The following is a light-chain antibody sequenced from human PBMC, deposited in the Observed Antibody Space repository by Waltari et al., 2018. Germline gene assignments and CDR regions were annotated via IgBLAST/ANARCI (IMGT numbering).Light chain of an antibody. CDR3: SSYTSRATYV. CDR1: NSDIGGYNY. CDR2: DVS. J-gene: IGLJ1*01. V-gene: IGLV2-14*03. Sequence: QSALTQPASVSGSPGQSITISCTGTNSDIGGYNYVSWYQQHPGKAPKLMIYDVSMRPSGGSIRFSGSKSGNTASLTSSGLQPDDKADYYCSSYTSRATYVFGTGTKVTVL.